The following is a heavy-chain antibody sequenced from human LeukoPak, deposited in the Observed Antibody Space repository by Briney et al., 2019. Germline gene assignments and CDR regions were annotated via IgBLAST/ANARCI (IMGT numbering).Heavy chain of an antibody. CDR1: GGSISSGTYY. V-gene: IGHV4-61*01. D-gene: IGHD6-13*01. Sequence: SETLSLTCAVSGGSISSGTYYWSWLRQHPGKGLEWIGYIYFTGSTNYNPSLKSRVTISVDTSKNQFSLKVSSVTAADTAVYYCARRRGDSSLYPYYFDYWGQGTLVTVSS. CDR2: IYFTGST. CDR3: ARRRGDSSLYPYYFDY. J-gene: IGHJ4*02.